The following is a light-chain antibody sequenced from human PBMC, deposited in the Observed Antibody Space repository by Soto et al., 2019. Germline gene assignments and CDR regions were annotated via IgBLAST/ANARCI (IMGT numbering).Light chain of an antibody. V-gene: IGLV1-40*01. CDR3: QSYDTSLSGFYV. J-gene: IGLJ1*01. Sequence: QSVLTPPPPVSGAPGPRGTISCTGGSSKNGAGYDVHWYQQLPGTAPKLLIYVNTNRPSGVPDRFSGSKSGTSAYLAITGLQAEDEADYYCQSYDTSLSGFYVFGTGTKVTVL. CDR2: VNT. CDR1: SSKNGAGYD.